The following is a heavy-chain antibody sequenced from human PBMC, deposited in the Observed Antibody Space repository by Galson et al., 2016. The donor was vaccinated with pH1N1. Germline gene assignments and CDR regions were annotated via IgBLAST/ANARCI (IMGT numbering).Heavy chain of an antibody. Sequence: SLRLSCVASGFTFSNYAMSWVRQAPGKRLEWVSGFSGSTALYADPVKDRFTISRDNLQNTFYLQMNSLRAEDTAIYYCTRDAWGWLFDSWGQGTLVTVSS. CDR2: FSGSTA. V-gene: IGHV3-23*01. J-gene: IGHJ4*02. D-gene: IGHD3-16*01. CDR3: TRDAWGWLFDS. CDR1: GFTFSNYA.